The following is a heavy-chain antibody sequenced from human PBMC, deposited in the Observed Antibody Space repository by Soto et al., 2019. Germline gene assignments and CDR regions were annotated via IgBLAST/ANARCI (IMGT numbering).Heavy chain of an antibody. Sequence: QLQVQESGPGLVKPSETLSLTCTVSGGSISSSKYYWGWIRQPPGKGLEWIGIVYRSGTTYYNPSFKSRVNISVDTSKNQLSLKLSSVTATDTAVYYCARRIYGSGNDWGQGTLVTVSS. CDR1: GGSISSSKYY. D-gene: IGHD3-10*01. J-gene: IGHJ4*02. CDR2: VYRSGTT. V-gene: IGHV4-39*01. CDR3: ARRIYGSGND.